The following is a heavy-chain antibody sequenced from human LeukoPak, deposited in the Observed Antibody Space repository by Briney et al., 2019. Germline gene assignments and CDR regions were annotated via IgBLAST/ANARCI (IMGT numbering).Heavy chain of an antibody. J-gene: IGHJ4*02. CDR2: IRSKTNSYAT. CDR1: GFTFSSYW. Sequence: GGSLRLSCAASGFTFSSYWMHWVRQASGKGLEWVGHIRSKTNSYATIYAASVKGRFTISRDDSKNTAYLQMNSLKTEDTAVYYCTRLHLGWGQGTLVTVSS. V-gene: IGHV3-73*01. D-gene: IGHD1-26*01. CDR3: TRLHLG.